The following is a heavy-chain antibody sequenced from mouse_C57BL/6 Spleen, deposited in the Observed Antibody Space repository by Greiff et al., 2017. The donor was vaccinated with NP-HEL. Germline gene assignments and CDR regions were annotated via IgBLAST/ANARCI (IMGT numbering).Heavy chain of an antibody. CDR1: GFTFSDYG. V-gene: IGHV5-17*01. J-gene: IGHJ1*03. CDR3: ARDRTTVGYWYFDV. CDR2: ISSGSSTI. Sequence: EVKVVESGGGLVKPGGSLKLSCAASGFTFSDYGMHWVRQAPEKGLEWVAYISSGSSTIYYADTVKGRFTISRDTAKNTLFLQMTSLRSEDTAMCYCARDRTTVGYWYFDVWGTGATVTVSS. D-gene: IGHD1-1*01.